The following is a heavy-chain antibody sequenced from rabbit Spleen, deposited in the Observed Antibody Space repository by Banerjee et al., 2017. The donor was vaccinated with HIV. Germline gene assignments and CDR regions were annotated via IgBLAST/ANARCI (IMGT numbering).Heavy chain of an antibody. D-gene: IGHD6-1*01. CDR1: GVSFSGDSY. Sequence: QSLEESGGDLVKPGASLTLTCIASGVSFSGDSYMCWVRQAPGKGLEWIACIDTGSSGFTYFASWAKGRFTISKTSSTTVTLRMTSLTAADTATYFCARGDGYAYGGYDLWGPGTLVTVS. CDR2: IDTGSSGFT. V-gene: IGHV1S40*01. J-gene: IGHJ4*01. CDR3: ARGDGYAYGGYDL.